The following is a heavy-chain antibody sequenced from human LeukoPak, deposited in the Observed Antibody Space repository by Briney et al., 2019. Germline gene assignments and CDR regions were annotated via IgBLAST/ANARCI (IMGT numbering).Heavy chain of an antibody. D-gene: IGHD2-21*01. CDR1: GGSISSSSYY. V-gene: IGHV4-39*01. Sequence: PSETLSLTCTVSGGSISSSSYYWGWIRHPPGKGLEWIGGIYYSGSTSYNPSLKSRVTISVDTSKNQFSLKLSSVTAADTAVYYCARLWTGGWFDPWGQGTLVTVSS. CDR2: IYYSGST. J-gene: IGHJ5*02. CDR3: ARLWTGGWFDP.